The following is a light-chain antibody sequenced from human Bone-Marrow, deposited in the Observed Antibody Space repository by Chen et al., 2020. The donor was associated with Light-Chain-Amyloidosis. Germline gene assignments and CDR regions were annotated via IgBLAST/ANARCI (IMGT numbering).Light chain of an antibody. J-gene: IGLJ2*01. V-gene: IGLV3-25*03. CDR2: RDT. CDR1: DLPTKY. Sequence: SYELTQPPSVSVSPGQTARITCSGDDLPTKYAYWYQQKPGQAPVLVIHRDTERPSGISERFSGSSSVTTATLTISGVQAEDEADYHCPSSDSSGTYEVIFGGGTKLTVL. CDR3: PSSDSSGTYEVI.